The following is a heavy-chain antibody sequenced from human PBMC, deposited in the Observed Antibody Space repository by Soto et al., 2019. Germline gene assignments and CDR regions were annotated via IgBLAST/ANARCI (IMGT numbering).Heavy chain of an antibody. V-gene: IGHV3-53*04. CDR2: IYSGGST. J-gene: IGHJ6*02. Sequence: EVQLVESGGGLVQPGGSLRLSCAASGFTVSSNYMSWVRQAPGKGLEWVSVIYSGGSTYYVDSVKARFTISRHNSKXXLXPXSNSLRAEDTAVYYGATGYCSSTSCYKEARYYGMDVWGQGTTVTVSS. D-gene: IGHD2-2*02. CDR1: GFTVSSNY. CDR3: ATGYCSSTSCYKEARYYGMDV.